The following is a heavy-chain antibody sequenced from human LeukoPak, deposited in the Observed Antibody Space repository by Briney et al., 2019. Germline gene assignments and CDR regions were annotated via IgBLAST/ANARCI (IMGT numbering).Heavy chain of an antibody. CDR3: ARDREGIVVVPAAILRVPNWFDP. CDR2: IYYSGST. J-gene: IGHJ5*02. Sequence: KASETLSLTCTVSGGSISSSSYYWGWIRQPPGQGLEWIGSIYYSGSTYYNPSLKSRVTISVDTSKNQFSLKLSSVTAADTAVYYCARDREGIVVVPAAILRVPNWFDPWGQGTLVTVSS. CDR1: GGSISSSSYY. D-gene: IGHD2-2*02. V-gene: IGHV4-39*07.